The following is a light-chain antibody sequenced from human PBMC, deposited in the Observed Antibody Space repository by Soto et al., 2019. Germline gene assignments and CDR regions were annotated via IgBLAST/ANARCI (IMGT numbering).Light chain of an antibody. V-gene: IGLV4-69*01. CDR2: LNSDGSH. J-gene: IGLJ2*01. CDR1: SGHSSYA. CDR3: QTWGTGIRV. Sequence: QLVLTQSPSASASLGASVKLTCTLSSGHSSYAIAWHQQQPEKGPRYLMKLNSDGSHNKGDEIPDRFSGSSSGAERYLTISSLQSEDEADYYCQTWGTGIRVFGGGTKLTVL.